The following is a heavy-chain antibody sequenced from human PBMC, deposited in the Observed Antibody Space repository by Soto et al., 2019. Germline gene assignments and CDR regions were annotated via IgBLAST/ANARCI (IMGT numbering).Heavy chain of an antibody. D-gene: IGHD1-26*01. J-gene: IGHJ4*02. CDR1: GGSISSGGYY. Sequence: QVQLQESGPGLVKPSQTLSLTCTVSGGSISSGGYYWSWIRQHPGKGLEWIGYIYYSGSTYYNPSLKSRVTISVDTSKNQFSLKLSSVTAADTAVYYCARGSSGSYSGSFDYWGQGTLVTVSS. CDR3: ARGSSGSYSGSFDY. CDR2: IYYSGST. V-gene: IGHV4-31*03.